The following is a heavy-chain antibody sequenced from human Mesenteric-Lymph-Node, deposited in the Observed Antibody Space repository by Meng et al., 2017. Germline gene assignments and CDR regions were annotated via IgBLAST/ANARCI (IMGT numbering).Heavy chain of an antibody. Sequence: QVQLVQSGSELKKPGASVRFSCKASGDTFTRYSTNWFRQAPGQGLEWMGWINTNTGNPTSAQGFTGRFLFSLDTSVSTAYLHILNLKAEDTAMYYCARDDTYGSLDYWGQGTLVTVSS. J-gene: IGHJ4*02. CDR1: GDTFTRYS. V-gene: IGHV7-4-1*01. CDR3: ARDDTYGSLDY. CDR2: INTNTGNP. D-gene: IGHD3-10*01.